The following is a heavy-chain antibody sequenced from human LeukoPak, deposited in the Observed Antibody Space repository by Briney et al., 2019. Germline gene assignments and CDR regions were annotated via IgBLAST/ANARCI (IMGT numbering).Heavy chain of an antibody. CDR3: AKNTAYGDYS. V-gene: IGHV3-23*01. Sequence: VPLNLSCAASGFAFSRYGMSWVRPAPGKGLERVSAISGSGGSTYYADSVKGRFNISRDNSKNTLYLQMNSLRAEDTAVYYCAKNTAYGDYSWGQGTLVTASS. D-gene: IGHD4-17*01. CDR1: GFAFSRYG. CDR2: ISGSGGST. J-gene: IGHJ5*02.